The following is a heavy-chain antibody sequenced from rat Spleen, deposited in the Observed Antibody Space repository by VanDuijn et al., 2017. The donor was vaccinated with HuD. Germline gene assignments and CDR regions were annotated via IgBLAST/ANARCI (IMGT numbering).Heavy chain of an antibody. D-gene: IGHD4-3*01. CDR2: IWTGGST. Sequence: QVQLKESGPGLVQPSQTLSLTCTVSGFSLSSYGVIWVRQPPGKGLEWMGVIWTGGSTAYNSLLKSRLSITRDISKSQVFLKMNSLQTEDTATYYCVRHLREASGVMDAWGQGASVTVSS. J-gene: IGHJ4*01. CDR3: VRHLREASGVMDA. CDR1: GFSLSSYG. V-gene: IGHV2-13*01.